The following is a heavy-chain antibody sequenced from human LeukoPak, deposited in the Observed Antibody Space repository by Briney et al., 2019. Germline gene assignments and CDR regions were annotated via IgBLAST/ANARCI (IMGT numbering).Heavy chain of an antibody. CDR1: GYSFTTYW. CDR3: ATVGASRLAY. CDR2: IYTGDSDT. J-gene: IGHJ4*02. V-gene: IGHV5-51*01. D-gene: IGHD1-26*01. Sequence: GESLKISCKGSGYSFTTYWIVWVRQMPGKGLEWMGIIYTGDSDTRYSPSFQGQVTMSADKSISTAYLQWSSLKASDTAMYYCATVGASRLAYWGQGTLVTVSS.